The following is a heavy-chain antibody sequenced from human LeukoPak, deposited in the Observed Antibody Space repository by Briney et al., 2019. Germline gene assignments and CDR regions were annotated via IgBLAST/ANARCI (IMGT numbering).Heavy chain of an antibody. Sequence: GGPLSLSCAASGFRFSSFAMTWVRQAPGKGLEWVSSITGGHYATYNTDSDKGRFTISRDNAKNTLYLQMNSLRADDAAIYYCTKDPNGDYIGAFDPWGQGTLVTVSS. V-gene: IGHV3-23*01. D-gene: IGHD4-17*01. CDR3: TKDPNGDYIGAFDP. CDR2: ITGGHYAT. J-gene: IGHJ5*02. CDR1: GFRFSSFA.